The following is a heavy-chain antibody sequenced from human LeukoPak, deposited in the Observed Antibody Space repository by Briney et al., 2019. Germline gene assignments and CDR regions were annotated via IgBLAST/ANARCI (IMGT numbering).Heavy chain of an antibody. J-gene: IGHJ4*02. Sequence: GGSLRLSCAASGFTFSSYAMHWVRQAPGKGLEWVAVISYDGSNKYYADSVKGRFTISRDNSKNTLYLQMNSLRAEDTAVYYCAILSRGDLPYWGQGTLVTVSS. D-gene: IGHD3-10*01. CDR3: AILSRGDLPY. CDR1: GFTFSSYA. CDR2: ISYDGSNK. V-gene: IGHV3-30-3*01.